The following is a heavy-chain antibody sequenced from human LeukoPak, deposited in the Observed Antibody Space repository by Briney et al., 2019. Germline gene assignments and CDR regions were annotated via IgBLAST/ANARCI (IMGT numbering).Heavy chain of an antibody. CDR2: ISGSGGST. Sequence: GGSLRLSCVASGFTFSNYGMSWVRQAPGKGLEWVSGISGSGGSTYYADSVRGRFTISRDNSKNTLNLQMNRLRAEDSAVYYCAKEKLELNWENWFDPWGQGTLVTVSS. CDR1: GFTFSNYG. V-gene: IGHV3-23*01. J-gene: IGHJ5*02. CDR3: AKEKLELNWENWFDP. D-gene: IGHD1-7*01.